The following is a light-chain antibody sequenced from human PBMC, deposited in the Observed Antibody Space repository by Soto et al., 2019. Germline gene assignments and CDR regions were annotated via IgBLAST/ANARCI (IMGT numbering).Light chain of an antibody. V-gene: IGKV3-20*01. CDR2: IAS. CDR1: QSVNSDY. CDR3: QQYGTSPWT. J-gene: IGKJ1*01. Sequence: EIVLTQSPGTLSLFPGERATLSCRATQSVNSDYLAWYQQKPGQAPRLLIYIASRRATGIPDWFSGSGSGTDFTLTINRLEPEDFAVYYCQQYGTSPWTFGQGTKVEIK.